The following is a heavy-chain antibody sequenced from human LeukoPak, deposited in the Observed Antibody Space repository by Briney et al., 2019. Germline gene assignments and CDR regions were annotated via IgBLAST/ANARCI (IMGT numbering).Heavy chain of an antibody. J-gene: IGHJ4*02. Sequence: PGGSLRLSCAASGFTFSSYAMSWVRQAPGKGLEWVSGISGSGDSTDYANSVKGRFTISRDNSKNTLYLQLNSLRAEDTAVYFCAKGRGSANSGSNYWGQGTLVTVSS. CDR2: ISGSGDST. CDR3: AKGRGSANSGSNY. D-gene: IGHD1-26*01. CDR1: GFTFSSYA. V-gene: IGHV3-23*01.